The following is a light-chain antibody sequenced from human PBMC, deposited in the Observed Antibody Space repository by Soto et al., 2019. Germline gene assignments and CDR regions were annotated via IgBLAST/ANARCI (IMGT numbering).Light chain of an antibody. J-gene: IGKJ1*01. CDR1: QSISSW. V-gene: IGKV1-5*03. Sequence: GDRVTITCRASQSISSWLAWYQQKSGKAPKLLIYKASSLQSGVPSRFSGSGSGTELTLTISSLQPDDFATYYCQQYHGFPWTFGQGTKVEIK. CDR2: KAS. CDR3: QQYHGFPWT.